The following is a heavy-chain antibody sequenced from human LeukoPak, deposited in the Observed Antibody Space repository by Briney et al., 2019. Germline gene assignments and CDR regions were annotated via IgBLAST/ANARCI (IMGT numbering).Heavy chain of an antibody. CDR2: ISSRAGSI. Sequence: GGSLRLSCSASGFTFSTYEMNWVRQAPGKGLEWVSSISSRAGSIYYADSVKGRFTISRDNAKNTLYLQMNSLRAEDTAVYYCARRAGAYSHPYDYWGQGTLVTVSS. CDR1: GFTFSTYE. D-gene: IGHD4/OR15-4a*01. V-gene: IGHV3-48*03. CDR3: ARRAGAYSHPYDY. J-gene: IGHJ4*02.